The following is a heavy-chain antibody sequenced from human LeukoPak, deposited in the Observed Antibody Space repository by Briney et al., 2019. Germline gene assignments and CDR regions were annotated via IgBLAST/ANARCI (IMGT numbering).Heavy chain of an antibody. V-gene: IGHV3-48*01. CDR1: GFTFSRYS. CDR3: ARDSPPDD. CDR2: ISSSSSTI. Sequence: PGGSLRLSCEASGFTFSRYSMNWVRQAPGKGLEWVSYISSSSSTIYYADSVKGRFTISRDNAKNSLSLQMNSLRVEDTAVYYCARDSPPDDWGQGTLVTVSS. J-gene: IGHJ4*02.